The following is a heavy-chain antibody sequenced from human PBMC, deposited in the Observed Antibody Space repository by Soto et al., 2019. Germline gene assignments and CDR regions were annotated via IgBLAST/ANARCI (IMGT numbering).Heavy chain of an antibody. Sequence: QVQLVQSGAEVKKPGASVKVSCKASGYTFTSYDINWVRQATGQGLEWMGWMSPNSGNTGYAQKFQGRVTMTRNTSISTAYMELSSLRSEDTAVYYCARERGSGSYYTPWFDPWGQGTLVTVSS. CDR1: GYTFTSYD. J-gene: IGHJ5*02. V-gene: IGHV1-8*01. CDR3: ARERGSGSYYTPWFDP. CDR2: MSPNSGNT. D-gene: IGHD3-10*01.